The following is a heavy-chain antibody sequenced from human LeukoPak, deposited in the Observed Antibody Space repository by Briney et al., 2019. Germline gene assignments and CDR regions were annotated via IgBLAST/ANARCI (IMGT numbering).Heavy chain of an antibody. CDR1: GFSFSSYN. D-gene: IGHD2-2*01. CDR3: ARAGSIVVVPAAMSSPYYYYYMDV. Sequence: PGGSLRLSCEASGFSFSSYNMDWVRQTPGKGLEWISSITISSSYTFYADSVKGRFTISRDNAKNTLYLQMNSLRAEDTAVYYCARAGSIVVVPAAMSSPYYYYYMDVWGKGTTVTISS. J-gene: IGHJ6*03. CDR2: ITISSSYT. V-gene: IGHV3-21*01.